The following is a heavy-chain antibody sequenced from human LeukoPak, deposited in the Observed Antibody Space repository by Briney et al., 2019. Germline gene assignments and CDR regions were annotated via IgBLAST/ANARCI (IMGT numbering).Heavy chain of an antibody. V-gene: IGHV4-30-2*03. CDR2: IYYSGST. CDR1: GGSISSGGYS. J-gene: IGHJ4*02. D-gene: IGHD5-24*01. CDR3: ARAVEMATNTFDY. Sequence: SQTLSLTCAVSGGSISSGGYSWSWIRQPPGKGLEWIGYIYYSGSTYYNPSLKSRVTISVDTSKNQFSLKLSSVTAADTAVYYCARAVEMATNTFDYWGQGTLVTVSS.